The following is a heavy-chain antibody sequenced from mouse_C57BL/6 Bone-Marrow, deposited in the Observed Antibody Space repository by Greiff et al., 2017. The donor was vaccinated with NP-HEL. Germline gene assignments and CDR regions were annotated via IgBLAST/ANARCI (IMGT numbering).Heavy chain of an antibody. Sequence: QVQLQQPGAELVKPGASVKMSCKASGYTFTSYWITWVKQRPGQGLEWIGDIYPGSGSTNYNEKFKSKATLTVDTSSSTAYMQLSSLTSEDSSVYYCSLYYDYDGRLWRQGTTLTVSS. D-gene: IGHD2-4*01. V-gene: IGHV1-55*01. CDR2: IYPGSGST. CDR1: GYTFTSYW. CDR3: SLYYDYDGRL. J-gene: IGHJ2*01.